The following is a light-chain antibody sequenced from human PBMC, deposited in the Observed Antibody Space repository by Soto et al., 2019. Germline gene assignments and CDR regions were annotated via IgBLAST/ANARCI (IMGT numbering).Light chain of an antibody. CDR3: GTWDSSLSAVV. CDR1: SSNIGNNY. Sequence: LTQPPSVSAAPGQKVTISCSGSSSNIGNNYVSWYQQLPGTAPKLLIYENNKRPSGIPDRFSGSKSGTSATLGITGLQTGDEADYYCGTWDSSLSAVVFGGGTQLTVL. J-gene: IGLJ2*01. V-gene: IGLV1-51*02. CDR2: ENN.